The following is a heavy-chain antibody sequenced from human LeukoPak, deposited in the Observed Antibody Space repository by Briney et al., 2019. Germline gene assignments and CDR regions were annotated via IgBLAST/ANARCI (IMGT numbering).Heavy chain of an antibody. D-gene: IGHD2-21*02. V-gene: IGHV3-7*01. CDR3: ARDGGHGGDLDY. J-gene: IGHJ4*02. CDR1: GFTFTTYW. Sequence: TGASLRLSCAASGFTFTTYWMHWVRQHPGEGLEWVANIKQDGSEKYYVDSAKGRFTISRDNGKNSVYLQMNSLRAEDTAVYYCARDGGHGGDLDYWGQGTLVTVSS. CDR2: IKQDGSEK.